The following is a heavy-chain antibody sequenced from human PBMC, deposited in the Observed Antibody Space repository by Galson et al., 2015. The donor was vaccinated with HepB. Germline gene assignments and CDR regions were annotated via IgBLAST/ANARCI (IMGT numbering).Heavy chain of an antibody. J-gene: IGHJ6*02. CDR2: ISAYNGNT. Sequence: SVKVSCKASGYTFTSYGISWVRQAPGQGLEWMGWISAYNGNTNYAQKLQGRVTMTTDTSTSTAYMELRSLRSDDTAVYYCARGGLLWFGELYYGMDVWGQGTTVTVSS. V-gene: IGHV1-18*04. D-gene: IGHD3-10*01. CDR1: GYTFTSYG. CDR3: ARGGLLWFGELYYGMDV.